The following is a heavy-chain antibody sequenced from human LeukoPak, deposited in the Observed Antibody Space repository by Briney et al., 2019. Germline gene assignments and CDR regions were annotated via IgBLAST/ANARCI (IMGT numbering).Heavy chain of an antibody. V-gene: IGHV3-11*01. CDR1: GFTFSQYW. CDR3: ATDGAGFDT. CDR2: INIGGTNT. J-gene: IGHJ5*02. Sequence: GGSLRLSCAASGFTFSQYWMSWIRQAPGKGLEWLSYINIGGTNTQYADSVKGRFTISRGNAKKSLYLEMNNLRAEDTAVYYCATDGAGFDTWGQGVLVTVSS.